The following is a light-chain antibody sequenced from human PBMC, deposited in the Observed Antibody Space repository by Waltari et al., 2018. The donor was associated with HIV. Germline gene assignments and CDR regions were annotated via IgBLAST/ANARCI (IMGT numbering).Light chain of an antibody. CDR1: QGISYS. CDR2: AAS. CDR3: KQYYSAPLT. Sequence: DLQLTQYPPSLSAAVGDRFTITCRASQGISYSLAWYQQKPGKAPKLLLYAASRLESGVPSRFSGSGSGTDFTLTISSLQPEDFATYYCKQYYSAPLTFGGGTKVEI. V-gene: IGKV1-NL1*01. J-gene: IGKJ4*01.